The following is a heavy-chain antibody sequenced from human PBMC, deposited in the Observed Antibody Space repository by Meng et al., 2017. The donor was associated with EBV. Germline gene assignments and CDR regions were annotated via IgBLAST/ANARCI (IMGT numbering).Heavy chain of an antibody. Sequence: QVQLVQSGSELKKLGAFVRVSCKASGYSLSTFCMNWVRQAPGQGLEWMGWINTDTGYATYAQGLRGRFVFSLETSVSTAYLQINSLKAADTAMYYCARGLAYCDYGVDYWGQGTLVTVSS. J-gene: IGHJ4*02. CDR2: INTDTGYA. V-gene: IGHV7-4-1*02. D-gene: IGHD3-16*01. CDR3: ARGLAYCDYGVDY. CDR1: GYSLSTFC.